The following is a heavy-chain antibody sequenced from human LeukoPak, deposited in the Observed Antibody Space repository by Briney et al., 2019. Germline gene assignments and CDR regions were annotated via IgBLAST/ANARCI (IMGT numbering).Heavy chain of an antibody. Sequence: SETLSLTCTVSGGSISSSSYYWSWIRQPPGKGLEWIGEINHSGSTNYNPSLKSRVTISVDTSKNQFSLKLSSVTAADTAVYYCARDGRGGDYWGQGTLVTVSS. CDR3: ARDGRGGDY. V-gene: IGHV4-39*07. CDR2: INHSGST. J-gene: IGHJ4*02. CDR1: GGSISSSSYY. D-gene: IGHD2-15*01.